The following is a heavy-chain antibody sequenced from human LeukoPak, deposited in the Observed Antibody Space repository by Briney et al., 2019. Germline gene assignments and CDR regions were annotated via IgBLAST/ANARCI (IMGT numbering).Heavy chain of an antibody. Sequence: GASVKVSCKVSGYTLTELSLHWVRQAPGKGLEWMGGFDPEDDETLYAQKFQGRVTMTEDTSTDTAYMDLSSLRSEDTAVYYCATDLITFGGAEFDYWGQGTLVTVSS. D-gene: IGHD3-16*01. CDR2: FDPEDDET. V-gene: IGHV1-24*01. CDR3: ATDLITFGGAEFDY. CDR1: GYTLTELS. J-gene: IGHJ4*02.